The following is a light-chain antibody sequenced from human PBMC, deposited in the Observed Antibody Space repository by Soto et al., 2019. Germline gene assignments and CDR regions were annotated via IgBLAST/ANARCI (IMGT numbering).Light chain of an antibody. CDR2: GAS. CDR3: QQYNTWPRT. J-gene: IGKJ1*01. CDR1: QSVSNN. V-gene: IGKV3-15*01. Sequence: EIVMTQSPATLSVSPGERATLSCRASQSVSNNLAWYQQKPGQAPRLLLYGASTRATGIPARLSGSGSGTEFTLTVSSLQSEDFADYYCQQYNTWPRTFGQGTKVEIK.